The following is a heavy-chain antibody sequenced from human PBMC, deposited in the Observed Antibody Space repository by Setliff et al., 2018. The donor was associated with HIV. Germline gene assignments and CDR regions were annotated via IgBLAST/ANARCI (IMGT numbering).Heavy chain of an antibody. J-gene: IGHJ3*02. CDR1: GYTFTSYG. V-gene: IGHV1-18*01. Sequence: ASVKVSCKASGYTFTSYGISWVRQAPGQGLEWMGWISAYNGNTNYAQKFQGRVTMTTDTSTSTAYMELRSLRSDDTAVYYCARDRIVFRAHRNHLRDGYNGDAFDIWGQGTMVTVSS. CDR2: ISAYNGNT. D-gene: IGHD5-12*01. CDR3: ARDRIVFRAHRNHLRDGYNGDAFDI.